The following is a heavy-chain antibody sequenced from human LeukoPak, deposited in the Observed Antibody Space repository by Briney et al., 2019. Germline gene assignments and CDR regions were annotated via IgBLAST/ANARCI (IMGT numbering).Heavy chain of an antibody. Sequence: SETLSLTCTVSGGSISSYYWSWIRQPPGKGLEWIGYIYYSGSTNYNPSLKSRVTISVDTSKNQFSLKLSSVTAADTAVYYCAREGPYNWNYDYWGQGTLVTVSS. CDR1: GGSISSYY. D-gene: IGHD1-7*01. J-gene: IGHJ4*02. CDR3: AREGPYNWNYDY. V-gene: IGHV4-59*12. CDR2: IYYSGST.